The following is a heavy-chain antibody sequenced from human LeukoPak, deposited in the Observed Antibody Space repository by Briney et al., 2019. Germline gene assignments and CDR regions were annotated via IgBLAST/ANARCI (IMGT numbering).Heavy chain of an antibody. CDR1: GFTFSSYA. CDR3: ARDAGIAAAGPYFDY. Sequence: GGSLRLSCAASGFTFSSYAMHWVRQAPGQRLEWMGWINAGNGNTKYSQKFQGRVTITRDTSASTAYMELSSLRSEDTAMYYCARDAGIAAAGPYFDYWGQGTLVTVSS. V-gene: IGHV1-3*01. CDR2: INAGNGNT. J-gene: IGHJ4*02. D-gene: IGHD6-13*01.